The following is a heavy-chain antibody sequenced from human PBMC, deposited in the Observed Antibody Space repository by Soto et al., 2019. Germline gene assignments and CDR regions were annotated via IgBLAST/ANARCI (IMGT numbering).Heavy chain of an antibody. Sequence: XTLSLPCTVSGGSLRNVQWSWIRQPPGKRLEWIGFIFNSGNAKYNPSLKSRVTISIDTSKSQFSLSMHSFTAADKAVYFCARAHAPTLPFDYWGLGTLVTVSS. J-gene: IGHJ4*01. CDR1: GGSLRNVQ. CDR3: ARAHAPTLPFDY. CDR2: IFNSGNA. D-gene: IGHD2-2*01. V-gene: IGHV4-59*01.